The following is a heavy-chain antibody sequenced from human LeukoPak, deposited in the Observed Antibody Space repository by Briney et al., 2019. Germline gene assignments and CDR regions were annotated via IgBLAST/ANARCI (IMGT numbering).Heavy chain of an antibody. J-gene: IGHJ1*01. CDR1: GYTFTSYY. CDR2: INPSGGST. Sequence: GASVKVSCKASGYTFTSYYMHWVRQAPGQGLEWMGIINPSGGSTSYAQKFQGRVTMTRDMSTSTVYMELSSLRSEDTAVYYCARGGLIYYDFWSGYYNHEYFQHWGQGTLVTVSS. CDR3: ARGGLIYYDFWSGYYNHEYFQH. D-gene: IGHD3-3*01. V-gene: IGHV1-46*01.